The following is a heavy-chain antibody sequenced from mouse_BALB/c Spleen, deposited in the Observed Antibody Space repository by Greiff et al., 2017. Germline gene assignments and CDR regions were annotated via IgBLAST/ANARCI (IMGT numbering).Heavy chain of an antibody. CDR3: ARDGGPTGTMDY. D-gene: IGHD4-1*02. J-gene: IGHJ4*01. CDR2: INSNGGST. V-gene: IGHV5-6-3*01. Sequence: EVQGVESGGGLVQPGGSLKLSCAASGFTFSSYGMSWVRQTPDKRLELVATINSNGGSTYYPDSVKGRFTISRDNAKNTLYLQMSSLKSEDTAMYYCARDGGPTGTMDYWGQGTSVTVSS. CDR1: GFTFSSYG.